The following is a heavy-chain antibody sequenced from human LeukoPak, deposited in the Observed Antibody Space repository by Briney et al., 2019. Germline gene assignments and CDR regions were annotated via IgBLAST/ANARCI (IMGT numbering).Heavy chain of an antibody. V-gene: IGHV1-18*01. CDR1: GYTFTSYG. Sequence: ASVTVSCKASGYTFTSYGISWVRQAPGQGLEWMGWISAYNGNTNYAQKLQGRVTMTTDTSTSTAYMELRSLRSDDTAVYYCARKLAAAGTEWFDPWGQGTLVTVSS. J-gene: IGHJ5*02. D-gene: IGHD6-13*01. CDR2: ISAYNGNT. CDR3: ARKLAAAGTEWFDP.